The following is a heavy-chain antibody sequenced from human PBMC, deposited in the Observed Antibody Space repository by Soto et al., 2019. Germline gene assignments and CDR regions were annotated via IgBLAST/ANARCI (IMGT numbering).Heavy chain of an antibody. CDR1: GFTFSDYY. CDR2: ISGTDPYM. CDR3: ARGSSVRGMNV. V-gene: IGHV3-11*06. J-gene: IGHJ6*02. Sequence: QVQLVESGGGLVKPGGSLRLSCAASGFTFSDYYMSWVRQAPGKGLEWVSYISGTDPYMKYAAAVRGRFIISRDNAKNSLYLQMNSLRDDDTAVYYCARGSSVRGMNVWGQGTTVTVSS. D-gene: IGHD6-13*01.